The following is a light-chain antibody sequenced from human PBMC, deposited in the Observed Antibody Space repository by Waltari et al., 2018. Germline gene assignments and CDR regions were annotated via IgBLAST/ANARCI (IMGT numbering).Light chain of an antibody. CDR3: AAWDDSLSGRV. Sequence: QSVLTQPPSASGTPGQGVIISCSGSNSNIGSHNLYWYQHLPGTAPKLLIYKNNQGPSGVPERCSGSKAGTAASRAISGLRSEDEADYYCAAWDDSLSGRVFGGGTKLTVL. V-gene: IGLV1-47*01. CDR1: NSNIGSHN. J-gene: IGLJ3*02. CDR2: KNN.